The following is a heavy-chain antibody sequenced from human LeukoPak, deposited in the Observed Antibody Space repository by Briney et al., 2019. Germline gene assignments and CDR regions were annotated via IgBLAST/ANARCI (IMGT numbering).Heavy chain of an antibody. V-gene: IGHV3-30*02. Sequence: GGSLRLSCAASGFIFSHYGMHWVRQAPGKGLEWVAVIWSDGSNRFYAGSVKGRFTISRDNSKNTLYLEMKSLRAEDTAVYYCAKRDYLDVWGKGTTVTVSS. CDR1: GFIFSHYG. J-gene: IGHJ6*04. CDR2: IWSDGSNR. D-gene: IGHD4/OR15-4a*01. CDR3: AKRDYLDV.